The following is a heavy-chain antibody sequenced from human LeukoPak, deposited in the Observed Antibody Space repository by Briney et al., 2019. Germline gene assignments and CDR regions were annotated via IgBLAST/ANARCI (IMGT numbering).Heavy chain of an antibody. CDR2: ISYDGSEK. V-gene: IGHV3-30*18. CDR3: AEDGSRAWDIGFQH. CDR1: GFTFSTYA. J-gene: IGHJ1*01. Sequence: GGSLRLSCAASGFTFSTYAMHWVRQAPGKGLEWVTIISYDGSEKYYADSVKGRFTISRDNSKNTLYLQMNSLRAEDTAVYYCAEDGSRAWDIGFQHWGQGTLVTVSS. D-gene: IGHD2-15*01.